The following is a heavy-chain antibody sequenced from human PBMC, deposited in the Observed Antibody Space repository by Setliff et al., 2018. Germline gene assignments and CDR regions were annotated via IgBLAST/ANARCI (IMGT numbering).Heavy chain of an antibody. D-gene: IGHD1-26*01. V-gene: IGHV1-3*01. CDR2: INAGNGDT. J-gene: IGHJ4*02. Sequence: ASVKVSCKASGYTFTSYAMHWVRQAPGQRLEWMGGINAGNGDTKYSQKFQGRVTITRDTSASTAYMELSSLRSEDTAVYYCARGRTVGATNRHRLYYFDYWGQGTLVTVSS. CDR3: ARGRTVGATNRHRLYYFDY. CDR1: GYTFTSYA.